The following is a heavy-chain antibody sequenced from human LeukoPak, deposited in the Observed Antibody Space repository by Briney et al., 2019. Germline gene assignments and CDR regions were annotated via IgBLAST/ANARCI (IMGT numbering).Heavy chain of an antibody. CDR2: IYYTGST. V-gene: IGHV4-39*01. D-gene: IGHD5-24*01. Sequence: SETLSLTCTVSGGSIRSSSYFWGWIRQPPGKGLEWIGSIYYTGSTHNNPSLKSRVTLSVDTSKNQFSLKLSSVTAADTAVYYCARGARDGYNWGFDYWGQGTLVTVSS. CDR1: GGSIRSSSYF. J-gene: IGHJ4*02. CDR3: ARGARDGYNWGFDY.